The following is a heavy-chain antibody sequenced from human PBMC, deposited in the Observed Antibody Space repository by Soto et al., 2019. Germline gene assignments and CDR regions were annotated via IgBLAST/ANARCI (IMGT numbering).Heavy chain of an antibody. CDR3: ELRGDCTGDSCYSA. CDR1: GFSLRTRGVG. J-gene: IGHJ5*02. CDR2: IYWNDDG. Sequence: QITLKESGPTLVKPTQTLTLTCTFSGFSLRTRGVGVGWIRQPPGKALEWLALIYWNDDGRCSPSLKSRLAITKATSKNQVVPTMTNMDPVDTATYYCELRGDCTGDSCYSAWGQGTLVTVSS. D-gene: IGHD2-15*01. V-gene: IGHV2-5*01.